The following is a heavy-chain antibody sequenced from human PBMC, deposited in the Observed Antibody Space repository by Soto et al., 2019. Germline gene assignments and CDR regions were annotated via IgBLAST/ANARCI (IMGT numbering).Heavy chain of an antibody. CDR2: IVVGSGNT. Sequence: SLKVSFKASGFTCTISSFQGWLHSRVQRLEVIGWIVVGSGNTNYAQTFQERVTITRDMSTSTAYMELSSLRSEDTAVYYCAAGGEPGVVTVIMQWAFDLWGRGNLVSVSS. D-gene: IGHD2-21*02. J-gene: IGHJ2*01. CDR1: GFTCTISS. V-gene: IGHV1-58*01. CDR3: AAGGEPGVVTVIMQWAFDL.